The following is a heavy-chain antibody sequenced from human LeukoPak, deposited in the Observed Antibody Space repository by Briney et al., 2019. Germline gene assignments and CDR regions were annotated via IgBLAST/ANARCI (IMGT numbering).Heavy chain of an antibody. D-gene: IGHD3-10*01. CDR1: GGSISSYY. Sequence: SETLSLTCTVSGGSISSYYWSWIRQPPGKGLERIGYIYYSGSTNYNPYLNIRITISVDTSKNQNYLTLSSMTAADTAVYYCARLGYYYGSGSPIGFYWFDPWGQGTLVSVSS. V-gene: IGHV4-59*08. CDR2: IYYSGST. CDR3: ARLGYYYGSGSPIGFYWFDP. J-gene: IGHJ5*02.